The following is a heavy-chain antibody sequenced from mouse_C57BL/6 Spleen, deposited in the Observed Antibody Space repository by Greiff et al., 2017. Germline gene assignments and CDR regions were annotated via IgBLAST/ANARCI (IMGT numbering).Heavy chain of an antibody. J-gene: IGHJ2*01. CDR2: IDPEDGET. CDR3: ARGEGLRRGAFDY. Sequence: VQLQQSGAELVKPGASVKLSCTASGFNIKDYYMHWVKQRTEQGLEWIGRIDPEDGETKYAPKFQGKATITADTSSNTAYMQLSSLTSEDSAVYYCARGEGLRRGAFDYWGQGTTLTVSS. CDR1: GFNIKDYY. D-gene: IGHD2-4*01. V-gene: IGHV14-2*01.